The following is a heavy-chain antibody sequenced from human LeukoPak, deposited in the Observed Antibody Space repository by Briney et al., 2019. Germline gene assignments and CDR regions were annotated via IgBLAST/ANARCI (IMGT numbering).Heavy chain of an antibody. V-gene: IGHV3-66*01. CDR1: GFTVSSNY. J-gene: IGHJ4*02. CDR2: IYSGGST. Sequence: PGGSLRLSCAASGFTVSSNYMSWVRQGPGKGLEWVSVIYSGGSTYYADSVKGRFTISRDNPKNTLFLQMNSLRPEDTAVYYCVRATWDYWGQGTLVTVSS. CDR3: VRATWDY.